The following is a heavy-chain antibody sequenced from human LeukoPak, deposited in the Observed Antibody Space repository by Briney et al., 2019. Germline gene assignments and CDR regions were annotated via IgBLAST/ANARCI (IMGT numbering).Heavy chain of an antibody. Sequence: APVKVSCKASGYTFTGYYIHWVRQAPGQGLEWMGWISAYNGNTNYAQKLQGRVTMTTDTSTSTAYMELRSLRSDDTAVYYCARDPPFLGPQLLWFGAPDAFDIWGQGTMVTVSS. D-gene: IGHD3-10*01. J-gene: IGHJ3*02. CDR2: ISAYNGNT. CDR1: GYTFTGYY. CDR3: ARDPPFLGPQLLWFGAPDAFDI. V-gene: IGHV1-18*04.